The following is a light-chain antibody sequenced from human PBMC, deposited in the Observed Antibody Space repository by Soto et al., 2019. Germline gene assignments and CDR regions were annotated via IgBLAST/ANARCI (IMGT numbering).Light chain of an antibody. CDR1: QSVKIN. CDR2: GAF. Sequence: EIVMTQSPATLSVSPGERATLSCRASQSVKINLAWYQQKPGQAPRLLIYGAFTRATGIPARFSGSGSGTEFTLTISNLQSEDFAVYYCQQYNNWPPITFGQGTRGEMK. J-gene: IGKJ5*01. CDR3: QQYNNWPPIT. V-gene: IGKV3-15*01.